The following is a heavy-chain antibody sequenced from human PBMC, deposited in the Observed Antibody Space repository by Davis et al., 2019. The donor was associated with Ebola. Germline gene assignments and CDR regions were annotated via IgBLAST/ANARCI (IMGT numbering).Heavy chain of an antibody. Sequence: ASSVTVSCKASGCTFSSYAISWLRQPPGQGLEWMGGIIPIFGTANYAQKFQGRVTITADKSTSTAYMELSSLRSEDTAVYYCARRVGARSGFDYWGQGSLVTVSS. CDR1: GCTFSSYA. J-gene: IGHJ4*02. CDR2: IIPIFGTA. D-gene: IGHD1-26*01. CDR3: ARRVGARSGFDY. V-gene: IGHV1-69*06.